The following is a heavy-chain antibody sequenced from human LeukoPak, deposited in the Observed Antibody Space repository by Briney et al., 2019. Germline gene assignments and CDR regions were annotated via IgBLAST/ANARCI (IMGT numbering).Heavy chain of an antibody. Sequence: PSQTLSLTCSVSGDSMTRDNYYWSWLRQPAGKGLEWLGRIFASGTVSYNPSLKSRVTISVDTSKNQFSLKLSSVTAADTAVYYCARRQGMVVAARRRNWFDPWGQGTLVTVSS. V-gene: IGHV4-61*02. D-gene: IGHD2-15*01. CDR1: GDSMTRDNYY. CDR2: IFASGTV. CDR3: ARRQGMVVAARRRNWFDP. J-gene: IGHJ5*02.